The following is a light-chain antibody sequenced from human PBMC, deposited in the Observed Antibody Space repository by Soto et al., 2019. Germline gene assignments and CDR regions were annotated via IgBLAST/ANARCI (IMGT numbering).Light chain of an antibody. CDR1: SSNIGNNY. V-gene: IGLV1-51*02. Sequence: QSVLTQPPSVSAAPGQKVTISCSGSSSNIGNNYVSWYQQLPGTAPKHLIYENNKRPSGIPDRFSGSKSGTSATLGITGLQTGDEADYDCGTWDSSLGAVVFGGGTKLTVL. J-gene: IGLJ2*01. CDR3: GTWDSSLGAVV. CDR2: ENN.